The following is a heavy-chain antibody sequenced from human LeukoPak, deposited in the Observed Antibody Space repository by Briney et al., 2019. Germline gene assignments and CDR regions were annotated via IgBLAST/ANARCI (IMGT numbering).Heavy chain of an antibody. V-gene: IGHV4-59*01. CDR1: GDSISNYN. D-gene: IGHD3-16*02. Sequence: PSETLSLTCTVSGDSISNYNWSWIRQPPGKGLEWIGYMYYSGTPTYNPSLKNRVTISVDTSKNQFSLKLSSVTAADTAVYYCARGYIYFDYWGQGILVTVSS. J-gene: IGHJ4*02. CDR2: MYYSGTP. CDR3: ARGYIYFDY.